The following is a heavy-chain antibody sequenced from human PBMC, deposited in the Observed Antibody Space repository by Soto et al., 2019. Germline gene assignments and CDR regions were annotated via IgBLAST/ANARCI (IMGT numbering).Heavy chain of an antibody. Sequence: QVQLVESGGGVVQPGRSLRLSCAASGFTFSSYGMHWVRQAPGKGLEWVAVISYDGSNKYYADSVKGRFTISRDNSKTTLYLQMNSLRAEDTAVYYCAKNLLVVTAIHAFDSWGQGTMVTVSS. J-gene: IGHJ3*02. CDR2: ISYDGSNK. CDR1: GFTFSSYG. V-gene: IGHV3-30*18. D-gene: IGHD2-21*02. CDR3: AKNLLVVTAIHAFDS.